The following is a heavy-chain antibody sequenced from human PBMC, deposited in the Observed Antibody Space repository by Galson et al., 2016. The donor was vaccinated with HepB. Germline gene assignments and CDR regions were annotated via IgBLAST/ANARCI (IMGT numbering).Heavy chain of an antibody. J-gene: IGHJ5*02. Sequence: SVKVSCKASGGPFSNNSISWVRQAPGQGLEWMGGIIPIFGTTTYAKKFQGRVILTADDSTTTVYMELSSLESEDTAVYYCARSGHMVVVAPVSRWFDPWGQGTLVTVSS. CDR3: ARSGHMVVVAPVSRWFDP. CDR1: GGPFSNNS. V-gene: IGHV1-69*13. CDR2: IIPIFGTT. D-gene: IGHD2-15*01.